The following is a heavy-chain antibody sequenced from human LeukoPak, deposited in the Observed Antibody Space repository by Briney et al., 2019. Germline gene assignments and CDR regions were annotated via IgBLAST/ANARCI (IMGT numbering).Heavy chain of an antibody. CDR3: AREGPMSGYSYGYYFDY. D-gene: IGHD5-18*01. J-gene: IGHJ4*02. CDR1: GFTFDDYG. Sequence: GGSLRLSCAASGFTFDDYGMSWVRQAPGKGLEWVSGINWNGGSTGYADSVKGRFTISRDNAKNSLYLQMNSLRAEDTAVYYCAREGPMSGYSYGYYFDYWGQGTLVTVSS. CDR2: INWNGGST. V-gene: IGHV3-20*04.